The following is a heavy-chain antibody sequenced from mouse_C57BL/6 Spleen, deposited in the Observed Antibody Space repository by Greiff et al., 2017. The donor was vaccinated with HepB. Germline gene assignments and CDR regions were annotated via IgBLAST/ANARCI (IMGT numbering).Heavy chain of an antibody. J-gene: IGHJ2*01. CDR2: IYPGDGDT. V-gene: IGHV1-82*01. CDR3: ARSKVYYYGRSYVDYFDY. Sequence: QVQLQQSGPELVKPGASVKISCKASGYAFSSSWLNWVKQRPGKGLEWIGRIYPGDGDTNYNGKFKGQATLTADKSSSTAYMQLRSLTSDDSAVSFCARSKVYYYGRSYVDYFDYWWQGNTLTLSA. D-gene: IGHD1-1*01. CDR1: GYAFSSSW.